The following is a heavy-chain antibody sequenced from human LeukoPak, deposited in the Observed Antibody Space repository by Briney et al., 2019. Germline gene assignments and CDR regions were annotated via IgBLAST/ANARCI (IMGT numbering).Heavy chain of an antibody. J-gene: IGHJ4*02. CDR1: GGSISSSSYY. CDR2: IYYSGST. CDR3: ASGQYYDLWSGYYVD. V-gene: IGHV4-39*02. D-gene: IGHD3-3*01. Sequence: TSETLSLTCTVSGGSISSSSYYWGWIRQPPGKGLEWIGSIYYSGSTYYNPSLESRVTISVDTSKNHFSLKLSSVTAADTAVYYCASGQYYDLWSGYYVDWGQGTLVTVSA.